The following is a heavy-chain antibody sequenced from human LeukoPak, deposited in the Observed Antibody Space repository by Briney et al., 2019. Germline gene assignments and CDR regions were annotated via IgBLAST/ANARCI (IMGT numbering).Heavy chain of an antibody. D-gene: IGHD1-1*01. V-gene: IGHV3-13*01. CDR1: GFTFSDYD. J-gene: IGHJ4*02. CDR2: IGTAGDT. Sequence: GGSLRLSCAASGFTFSDYDMHWVRQATGKGLEWVSAIGTAGDTYYTGSVKGRFTISRVNAKNSLYLQMNSLRAGDTAVYYCARVAKERVGGVYYFDYWGQGTLVTVSS. CDR3: ARVAKERVGGVYYFDY.